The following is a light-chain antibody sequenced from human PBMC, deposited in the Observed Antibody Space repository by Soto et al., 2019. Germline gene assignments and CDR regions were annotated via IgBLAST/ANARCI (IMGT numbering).Light chain of an antibody. CDR2: SNN. CDR3: AAWDDSLNGPL. V-gene: IGLV1-44*01. Sequence: QLVLTQAPSASGTPGQRVTISCSGSGSNIGGNTVNWYQHLPGTAPKLLIYSNNQRPSGVPDRFSGSKSGTSASLAISGLQSEDEADYYCAAWDDSLNGPLFGGGTKLTVL. CDR1: GSNIGGNT. J-gene: IGLJ2*01.